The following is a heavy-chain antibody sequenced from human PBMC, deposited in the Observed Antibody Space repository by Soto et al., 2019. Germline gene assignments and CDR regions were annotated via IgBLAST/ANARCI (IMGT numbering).Heavy chain of an antibody. J-gene: IGHJ6*02. V-gene: IGHV1-3*01. CDR3: ARGSFPMLVANQYYNALDG. CDR1: GYTFTTYA. Sequence: LKASCKDSGYTFTTYAMHWVRQAPGQRLEWMGWINAGNGNTKYSQNFMGRVTLTRDTSATTAYMEEGSLRSEDTAVYYCARGSFPMLVANQYYNALDGWDPGPTVTVSS. CDR2: INAGNGNT. D-gene: IGHD3-22*01.